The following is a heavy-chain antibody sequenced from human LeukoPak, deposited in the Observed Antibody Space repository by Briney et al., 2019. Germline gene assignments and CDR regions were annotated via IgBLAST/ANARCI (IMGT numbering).Heavy chain of an antibody. Sequence: GGSLRLSCAASGLTFSSYGMHWVRQAPGKGLEWVAFIRYDGSNKYYADSVKGRFTISRDNSKNTLYLQMNSLRAEDTAVYYCARIPGIAVAGTWYYFDYWGQGTLVTVSS. D-gene: IGHD6-19*01. CDR1: GLTFSSYG. V-gene: IGHV3-30*02. CDR2: IRYDGSNK. CDR3: ARIPGIAVAGTWYYFDY. J-gene: IGHJ4*02.